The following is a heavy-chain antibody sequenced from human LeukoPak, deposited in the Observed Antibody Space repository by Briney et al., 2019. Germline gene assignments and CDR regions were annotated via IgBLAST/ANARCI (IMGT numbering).Heavy chain of an antibody. CDR2: ISGSGGST. J-gene: IGHJ5*02. V-gene: IGHV3-23*01. CDR3: AKDDSRGSGSSGWFDP. CDR1: GFTFSSYA. D-gene: IGHD3-10*01. Sequence: GGSLRLSCAASGFTFSSYAMSWVRQSPGKGLEWVSAISGSGGSTYYADSVKGRFTISRDNSKNTLYLQMNSLRAGNTAVYYCAKDDSRGSGSSGWFDPWGQGTLVTVSS.